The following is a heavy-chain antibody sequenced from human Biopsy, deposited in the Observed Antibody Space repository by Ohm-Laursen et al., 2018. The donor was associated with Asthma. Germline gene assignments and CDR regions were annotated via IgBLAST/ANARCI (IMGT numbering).Heavy chain of an antibody. D-gene: IGHD1-1*01. CDR3: VRDGTDDAFDI. V-gene: IGHV3-30*01. J-gene: IGHJ3*02. CDR2: ISKDASTQ. Sequence: SLRLSCAASGFTFSRDYMCWVRQAPGKGLEWVGVISKDASTQDYVDSVKGRFTMSRDNSKNTLDLQMNSLREEDTAVYYCVRDGTDDAFDIWGQGTVVNVSS. CDR1: GFTFSRDY.